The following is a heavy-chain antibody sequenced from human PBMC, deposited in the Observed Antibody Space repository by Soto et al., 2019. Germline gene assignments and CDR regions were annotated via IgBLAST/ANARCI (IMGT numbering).Heavy chain of an antibody. CDR2: IYYSGST. CDR1: GGSISSYY. V-gene: IGHV4-59*01. D-gene: IGHD2-8*01. J-gene: IGHJ4*02. CDR3: ARENCTNGVCLHDY. Sequence: SETLSLTCTVSGGSISSYYWSWIRQPPGKGLEWIGYIYYSGSTNYNPSLKSRVTISVDTSKNQFSLKLSSVTAADTAVYHCARENCTNGVCLHDYWGQGTLVTVSS.